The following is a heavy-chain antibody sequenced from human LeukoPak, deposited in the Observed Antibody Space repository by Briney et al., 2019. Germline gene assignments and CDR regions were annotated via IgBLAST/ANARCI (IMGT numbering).Heavy chain of an antibody. Sequence: PGGSLRLSCAASGFTFSTYNMNWVRQAPGKGLEWLSYISSGTSTINYADSVKSRFTISRDNAKNSLYLQMNSLRAEDTAVYYCAATYGSGPSYYFDYWGQGTLVTVSS. D-gene: IGHD3-10*01. CDR2: ISSGTSTI. V-gene: IGHV3-48*04. CDR3: AATYGSGPSYYFDY. J-gene: IGHJ4*02. CDR1: GFTFSTYN.